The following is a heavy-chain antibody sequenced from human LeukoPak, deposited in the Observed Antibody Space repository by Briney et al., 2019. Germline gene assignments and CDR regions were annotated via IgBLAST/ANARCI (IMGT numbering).Heavy chain of an antibody. CDR3: ARPYYYDSRIDP. Sequence: ASETLSLTCPVAGGSISSDAYDWSWLRQPPGKGLEWIACMYYSGSTYYNSSLKCRVTMSADTSKNKLSLKLSSVTAADTAVYYCARPYYYDSRIDPWGQGILVTVAS. V-gene: IGHV4-30-4*01. CDR2: MYYSGST. CDR1: GGSISSDAYD. D-gene: IGHD3-22*01. J-gene: IGHJ5*02.